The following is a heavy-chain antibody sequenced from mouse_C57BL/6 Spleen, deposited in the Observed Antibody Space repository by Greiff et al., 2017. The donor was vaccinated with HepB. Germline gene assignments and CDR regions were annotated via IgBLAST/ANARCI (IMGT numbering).Heavy chain of an antibody. D-gene: IGHD1-1*01. CDR3: ATGEIDYGSSYGNY. J-gene: IGHJ2*01. CDR1: GYTFTDYN. Sequence: EVQLQQSGPELVKPGASVKMSCKASGYTFTDYNMHWVKQSHGKSLEWIGYINPNNGGTSYNQKFKGKATLTVNKSSSTAYMELRSLTSEDSAVYYCATGEIDYGSSYGNYWGQGTTLTVSS. V-gene: IGHV1-22*01. CDR2: INPNNGGT.